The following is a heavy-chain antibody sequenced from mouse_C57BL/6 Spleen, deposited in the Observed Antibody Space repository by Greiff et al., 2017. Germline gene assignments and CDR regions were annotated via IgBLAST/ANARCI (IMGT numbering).Heavy chain of an antibody. J-gene: IGHJ3*01. CDR3: AKKGYDGYYFAY. V-gene: IGHV2-5*01. Sequence: VKLVESGPGLVQPSQSLSITCTVSGFSLTSYGVHWVRQSPGKGLEWLGVIWRGGSTDYNAAFMSRLSITKDNSKSQVFFKMNSLQADDTAIYYCAKKGYDGYYFAYWGQGTLVTVSA. CDR2: IWRGGST. D-gene: IGHD2-3*01. CDR1: GFSLTSYG.